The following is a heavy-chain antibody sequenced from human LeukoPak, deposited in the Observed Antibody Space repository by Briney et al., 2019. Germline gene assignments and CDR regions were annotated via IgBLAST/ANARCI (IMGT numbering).Heavy chain of an antibody. J-gene: IGHJ4*02. CDR2: NYPTGDT. CDR1: GVSVTNYY. V-gene: IGHV4-4*07. CDR3: ARDLTARGSFDY. Sequence: SETLSLTCSVSGVSVTNYYWSWVRQPAGKRLEWIGRNYPTGDTIYNPSLKSRVTISVDMSKNHLYLKLTPVTAADAAVYYCARDLTARGSFDYWGQGILVSVSS. D-gene: IGHD3-16*01.